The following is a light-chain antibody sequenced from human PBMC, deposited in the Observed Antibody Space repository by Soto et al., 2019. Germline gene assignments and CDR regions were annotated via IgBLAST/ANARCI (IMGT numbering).Light chain of an antibody. CDR2: RNN. CDR1: SSNIGSNY. J-gene: IGLJ1*01. Sequence: QSLLTQPPSASGTPGQRVTISCSGSSSNIGSNYVYWYQHLTGTAPKLLIYRNNQRPSGVPDRFSGSKSGTSASLAISGLRSEDEADYYCATWDDSLSNYVFGTGTKVNGL. CDR3: ATWDDSLSNYV. V-gene: IGLV1-47*01.